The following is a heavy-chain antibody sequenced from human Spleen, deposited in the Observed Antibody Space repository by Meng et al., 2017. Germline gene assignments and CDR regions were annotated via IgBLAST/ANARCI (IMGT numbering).Heavy chain of an antibody. CDR2: IRSKENNYAT. Sequence: EVQLVESGGGLVQPGESLKLSCAASGFTFSASSMLRVRQASGKGLEWVGHIRSKENNYATEYVESVKGRFTIFSDDSKNTAYLQMNSLKTDDTAVYYCATGSGYYYSYWGQGTLVTVSS. CDR3: ATGSGYYYSY. V-gene: IGHV3-73*01. CDR1: GFTFSASS. D-gene: IGHD3-3*01. J-gene: IGHJ4*02.